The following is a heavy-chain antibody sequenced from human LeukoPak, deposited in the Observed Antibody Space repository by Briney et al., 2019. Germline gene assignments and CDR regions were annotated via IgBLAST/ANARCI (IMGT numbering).Heavy chain of an antibody. J-gene: IGHJ4*02. CDR2: IIPIFGTA. CDR3: ATQEYYDSSGYYYGGDY. D-gene: IGHD3-22*01. Sequence: SVKVSCKASGGTFSSYAISWVRQAPGQGLEWMGGIIPIFGTANYAQKFQGRVTITADESTSTAYMELSSLRSEDTAVYYCATQEYYDSSGYYYGGDYWGQGTLVTVSS. V-gene: IGHV1-69*13. CDR1: GGTFSSYA.